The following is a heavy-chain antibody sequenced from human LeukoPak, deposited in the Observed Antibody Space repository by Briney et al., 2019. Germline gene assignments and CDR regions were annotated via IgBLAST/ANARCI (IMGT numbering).Heavy chain of an antibody. Sequence: SETLSLTCTASGGSISTYFWSWIRQPAGKGLEWIGRIYTSGSTNYNPSLKSRVTISVDTSKNQFSLKMTSVTAADTAVYYCARGKGQLDLWGQETLVTVSS. J-gene: IGHJ5*02. D-gene: IGHD5-24*01. CDR3: ARGKGQLDL. CDR1: GGSISTYF. V-gene: IGHV4-4*07. CDR2: IYTSGST.